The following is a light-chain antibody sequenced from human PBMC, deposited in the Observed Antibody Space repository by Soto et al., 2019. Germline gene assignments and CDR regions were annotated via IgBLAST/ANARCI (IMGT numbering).Light chain of an antibody. CDR3: SSYTSSNTLI. CDR1: SSDVGGYNY. CDR2: DVS. J-gene: IGLJ2*01. V-gene: IGLV2-14*01. Sequence: QSALTQPASVSGSPGQSITISCTGNSSDVGGYNYVSWYRQHPGKAPKLIIYDVSNRPSGVSNRFSGSKSGNTASLTISGLQTEDETDYYCSSYTSSNTLIFGGGTKLTVL.